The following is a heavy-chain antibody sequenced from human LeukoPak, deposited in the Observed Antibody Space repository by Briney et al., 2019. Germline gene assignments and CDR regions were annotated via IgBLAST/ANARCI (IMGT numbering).Heavy chain of an antibody. D-gene: IGHD6-13*01. CDR1: GGSTSSSSSY. V-gene: IGHV4-61*05. CDR2: IYYTGST. CDR3: ARHFPYSPPGN. J-gene: IGHJ4*02. Sequence: SETLSLTCTVSGGSTSSSSSYWSWIRQPPGKGLEWIGYIYYTGSTNYNPSLKSRVTISVDTSKNQFSLNLSSVTAADTAVYYCARHFPYSPPGNWGQGTLVTVFS.